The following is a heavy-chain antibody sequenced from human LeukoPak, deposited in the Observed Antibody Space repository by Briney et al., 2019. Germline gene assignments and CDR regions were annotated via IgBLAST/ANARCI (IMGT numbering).Heavy chain of an antibody. CDR1: GDSFSSHY. D-gene: IGHD4-17*01. J-gene: IGHJ3*02. CDR3: ARDPTTVTEGLDI. Sequence: SETLSLTCTVSGDSFSSHYWSWVRQPPGRGLEWIGYVSYIGSTNYNPSLKSRVTISVDTSKNQFSLKLSSVTAADTAVYYCARDPTTVTEGLDIWGQGTMVTVSS. CDR2: VSYIGST. V-gene: IGHV4-59*11.